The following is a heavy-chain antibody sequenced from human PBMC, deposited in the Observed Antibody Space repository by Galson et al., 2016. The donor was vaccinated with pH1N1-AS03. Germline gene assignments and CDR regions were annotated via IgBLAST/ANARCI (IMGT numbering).Heavy chain of an antibody. J-gene: IGHJ3*02. V-gene: IGHV1-18*04. Sequence: SVKVSCKASGYTFSTCGVSWVRQAPGQGLEWMGWISGYDDDTNYAQNVAGRVTMTTDKSTSTVYMELRSLRSDDTAVYYCARDRGFRPDTFDIWGQGTWVTVSS. CDR2: ISGYDDDT. CDR3: ARDRGFRPDTFDI. CDR1: GYTFSTCG. D-gene: IGHD2-15*01.